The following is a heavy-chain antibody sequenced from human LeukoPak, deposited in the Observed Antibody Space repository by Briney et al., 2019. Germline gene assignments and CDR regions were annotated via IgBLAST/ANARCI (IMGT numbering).Heavy chain of an antibody. V-gene: IGHV3-9*01. CDR1: GFTVSNKY. CDR2: ISWNSGSI. J-gene: IGHJ6*02. Sequence: PGGSLRLSCVASGFTVSNKYMSWVRQPPGKGLEWVSGISWNSGSIDYADSVKGRFTISRDNAENSLYLQMNSLRAEDTALYYCAKSRGALNNYDMDVWGQGTTVTVSS. D-gene: IGHD1/OR15-1a*01. CDR3: AKSRGALNNYDMDV.